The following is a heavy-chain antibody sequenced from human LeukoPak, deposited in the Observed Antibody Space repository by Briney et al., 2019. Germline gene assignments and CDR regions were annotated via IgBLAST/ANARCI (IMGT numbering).Heavy chain of an antibody. V-gene: IGHV4-31*03. D-gene: IGHD4-17*01. CDR3: ARKKDDGDYHIDY. Sequence: SETLSLTCTVSGGSISSGDYSWTWIRQYPGKGLLEWIGYICYSGTTYYNPSLKSRVTISVDTSKNQFSLRLRSVTAADTAVYYCARKKDDGDYHIDYWGQGTPVTVFS. J-gene: IGHJ4*02. CDR1: GGSISSGDYS. CDR2: ICYSGTT.